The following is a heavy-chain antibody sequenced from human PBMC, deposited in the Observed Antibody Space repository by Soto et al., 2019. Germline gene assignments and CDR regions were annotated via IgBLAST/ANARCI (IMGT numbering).Heavy chain of an antibody. CDR3: ASESVRLLDYDFWSGYRYYFDY. CDR1: GGSISSYY. V-gene: IGHV4-4*07. J-gene: IGHJ4*02. D-gene: IGHD3-3*01. Sequence: QVQLQESCPGLVKPSETLSLTCTVSGGSISSYYWSCIRQPAGKGLEWIGRIYPSGSTNYNPSLKSRVTMSVDTSKNKFALKLSSVTAADTAVYYCASESVRLLDYDFWSGYRYYFDYWGQGTLVTVSS. CDR2: IYPSGST.